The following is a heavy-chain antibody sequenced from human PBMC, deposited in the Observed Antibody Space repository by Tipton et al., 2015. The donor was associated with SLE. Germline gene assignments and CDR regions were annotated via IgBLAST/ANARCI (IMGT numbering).Heavy chain of an antibody. Sequence: LRLSCTVSGGSISSGSYYWSWIRQPAGKGLEWIGRIYTSGSTNYNPSLKRRVTISVDTSKKQFSLKLSSVTAADTAVYYCARVKGYCSSTSCLGWYFDYGGQGTLVTVSS. CDR3: ARVKGYCSSTSCLGWYFDY. J-gene: IGHJ4*02. D-gene: IGHD2-2*01. CDR1: GGSISSGSYY. V-gene: IGHV4-61*02. CDR2: IYTSGST.